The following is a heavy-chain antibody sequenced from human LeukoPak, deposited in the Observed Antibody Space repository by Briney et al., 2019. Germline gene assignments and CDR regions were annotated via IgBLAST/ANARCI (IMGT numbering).Heavy chain of an antibody. D-gene: IGHD4-17*01. CDR2: IYPSGTT. CDR3: ADDYGD. Sequence: SETLSLTCSVSGVSVSSYYWSWIRQPAGKGLEWIGRIYPSGTTHYNPSLKSRVTMSVDTSGNQFSLKLISVTAADTAVYYCADDYGDWGQGTLVTVSS. V-gene: IGHV4-4*07. CDR1: GVSVSSYY. J-gene: IGHJ4*02.